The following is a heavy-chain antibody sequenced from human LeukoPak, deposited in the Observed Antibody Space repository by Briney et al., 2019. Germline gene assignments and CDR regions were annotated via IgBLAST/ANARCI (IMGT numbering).Heavy chain of an antibody. CDR1: GYSISSGYY. V-gene: IGHV4-38-2*01. J-gene: IGHJ3*02. D-gene: IGHD3-22*01. CDR3: ARVPTMIVVVTDAFDI. CDR2: IYHSEST. Sequence: PSETLSLTCAVSGYSISSGYYWGWIRQPPGKGLEWIGSIYHSESTYYNPSLKSRVTISVDTSKNQFSLKLSSVTAADTAVYYCARVPTMIVVVTDAFDIWGQGTMVTVSS.